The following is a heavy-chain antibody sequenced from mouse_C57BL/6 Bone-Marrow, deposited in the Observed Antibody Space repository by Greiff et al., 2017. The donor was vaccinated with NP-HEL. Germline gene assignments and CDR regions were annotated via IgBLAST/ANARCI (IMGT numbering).Heavy chain of an antibody. J-gene: IGHJ3*01. CDR3: ARGCYVTFAY. Sequence: VQLQQSGPELVKPGASVKMSCKASGYTFTDYVISWVKQRTGQGLEWIGEIFPGSGSTYYNEKFKGKATLTADKSSNTAYMQLSSLTSEDSAVYFCARGCYVTFAYWGQGTLVTVSA. V-gene: IGHV1-77*01. CDR2: IFPGSGST. CDR1: GYTFTDYV. D-gene: IGHD1-1*01.